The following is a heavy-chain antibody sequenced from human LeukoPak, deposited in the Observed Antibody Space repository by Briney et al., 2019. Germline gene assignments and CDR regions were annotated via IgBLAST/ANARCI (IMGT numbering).Heavy chain of an antibody. CDR2: IYPGDSDT. Sequence: LGESLKISCKGSGYSFTSYWIGWVRQMPGKGLEWMGIIYPGDSDTRYSPSFQGQVTISADKSISTAYLQWSSLKASDTAMYYCARPDYYDSSGYYYVGAFDIWGQGTWSPSLQ. D-gene: IGHD3-22*01. CDR3: ARPDYYDSSGYYYVGAFDI. V-gene: IGHV5-51*01. J-gene: IGHJ3*02. CDR1: GYSFTSYW.